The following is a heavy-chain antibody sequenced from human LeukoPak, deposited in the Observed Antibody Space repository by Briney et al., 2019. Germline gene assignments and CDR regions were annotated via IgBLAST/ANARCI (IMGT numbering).Heavy chain of an antibody. CDR2: ISNSGGST. D-gene: IGHD3-10*01. V-gene: IGHV3-23*01. J-gene: IGHJ6*04. CDR1: GFTFNNYA. CDR3: AREWNYYGSGIMDV. Sequence: GGSLRLSCAASGFTFNNYAMSWVRQAPGKGLEWVSAISNSGGSTFYADSVKGRFTISRDNSKNTLYLQMNSLRAEDTAVYYCAREWNYYGSGIMDVWGKGTTVTVSS.